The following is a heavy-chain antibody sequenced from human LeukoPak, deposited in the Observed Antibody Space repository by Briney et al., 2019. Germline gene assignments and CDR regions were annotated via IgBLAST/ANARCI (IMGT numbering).Heavy chain of an antibody. CDR2: ISNSGGST. V-gene: IGHV3-23*01. D-gene: IGHD1-26*01. J-gene: IGHJ5*01. CDR3: AKDQSRVGASDPFDS. CDR1: GFTFSSYA. Sequence: GGSLRLSCAASGFTFSSYAMNWVRQAPGKGLEWVSGISNSGGSTYYADSVKGRLTISRDNSKNTVYLQMNSLSVEDTAVYYCAKDQSRVGASDPFDSWGQGTLVTVSS.